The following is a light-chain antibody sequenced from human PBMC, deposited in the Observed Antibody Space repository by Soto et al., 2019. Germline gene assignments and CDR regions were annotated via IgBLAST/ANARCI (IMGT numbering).Light chain of an antibody. V-gene: IGKV1-27*01. Sequence: DIQITHSPSSLAAFVGDRVTITCRASQDIANFLAWYQQKPGKVPKLLIYAASTLQSGVPSRFSGSGSGTDFTLTISSLQPEDVATYYCQKCKVAPFTFGGGTKVDI. CDR1: QDIANF. CDR3: QKCKVAPFT. J-gene: IGKJ4*01. CDR2: AAS.